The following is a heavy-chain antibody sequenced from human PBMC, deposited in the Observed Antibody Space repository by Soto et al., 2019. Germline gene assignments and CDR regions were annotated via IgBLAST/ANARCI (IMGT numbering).Heavy chain of an antibody. CDR2: IIPIFGTA. CDR1: GGTFSSYA. Sequence: SVKVSCKASGGTFSSYAISWVRQAPGQGLEWMGGIIPIFGTANYAQKFQGRVTITADESTSTAYMELSSLRSEDTAVYYCARSAEAWLQLAPYFDYWGQGTLVTVSS. J-gene: IGHJ4*02. D-gene: IGHD5-12*01. CDR3: ARSAEAWLQLAPYFDY. V-gene: IGHV1-69*13.